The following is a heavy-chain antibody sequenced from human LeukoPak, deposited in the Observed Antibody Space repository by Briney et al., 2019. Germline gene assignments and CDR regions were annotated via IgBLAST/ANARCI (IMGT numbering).Heavy chain of an antibody. J-gene: IGHJ3*02. CDR1: GGSISSGGYY. D-gene: IGHD6-13*01. CDR3: AKDMTAAAGMAFDI. V-gene: IGHV4-31*03. Sequence: SETLSLTCTVSGGSISSGGYYWSWIRQHPGKGLEWIGYIYYSGSTYYNPSLKSRVTISVDTSKNQFSLKLSSVTAADTALYYCAKDMTAAAGMAFDIWGQGTMVTVSS. CDR2: IYYSGST.